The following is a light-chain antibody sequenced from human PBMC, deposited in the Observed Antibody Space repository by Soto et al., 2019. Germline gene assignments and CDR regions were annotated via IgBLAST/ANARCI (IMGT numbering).Light chain of an antibody. CDR1: SGSVSTRHY. CDR2: ITN. CDR3: VLYMGSGIWV. V-gene: IGLV8-61*01. J-gene: IGLJ3*02. Sequence: QAVLTQEPSFSVSPGGTVTLTCGLSSGSVSTRHYPSWYQQTPGQAPRTLIYITNTRSSGVPDRFSGSILGSKAALTITGAQADDESDYYCVLYMGSGIWVFGGGTKLTVL.